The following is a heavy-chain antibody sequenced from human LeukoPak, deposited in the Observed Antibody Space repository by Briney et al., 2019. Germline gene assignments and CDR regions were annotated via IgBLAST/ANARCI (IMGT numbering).Heavy chain of an antibody. CDR2: IYWSDDK. Sequence: SGPRLVKATQTLTLTCTFSGFSLSTSGVGVWCICQPPGKTLVWLAIIYWSDDKRYSPSLNSRLTITKDTSKTQVILTMTKVDPVDTATYYCAHSRCGADCLGWFDPWGQGTLVTVSS. D-gene: IGHD2-21*02. CDR1: GFSLSTSGVG. V-gene: IGHV2-5*01. J-gene: IGHJ5*02. CDR3: AHSRCGADCLGWFDP.